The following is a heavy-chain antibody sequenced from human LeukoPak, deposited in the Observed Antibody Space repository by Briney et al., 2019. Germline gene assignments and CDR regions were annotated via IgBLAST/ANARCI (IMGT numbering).Heavy chain of an antibody. D-gene: IGHD3-22*01. CDR3: ARWGEDSSSID. CDR1: GGTFSSYT. J-gene: IGHJ4*02. CDR2: INTNTGNP. Sequence: ASVKVSCKASGGTFSSYTISWVRQAPGQGLEWMGWINTNTGNPTYAQGFTGRFVFSLDTSVSTAYLQISSLKAEDTAVYYCARWGEDSSSIDWGQGTLVTVSS. V-gene: IGHV7-4-1*02.